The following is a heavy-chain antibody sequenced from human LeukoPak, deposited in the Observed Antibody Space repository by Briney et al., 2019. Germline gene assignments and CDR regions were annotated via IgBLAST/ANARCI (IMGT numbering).Heavy chain of an antibody. CDR3: ARQTGSGLFTLP. D-gene: IGHD3/OR15-3a*01. Sequence: PSQTRSPTCTVSGVSISSSNSYWDWIRQPPGKGLEWFGSIYYTGNTYYNASLKSRVTISTDTSKNQISLRLTSVPATDTSMYYCARQTGSGLFTLPGGQGTLVTVSS. V-gene: IGHV4-39*01. J-gene: IGHJ4*02. CDR2: IYYTGNT. CDR1: GVSISSSNSY.